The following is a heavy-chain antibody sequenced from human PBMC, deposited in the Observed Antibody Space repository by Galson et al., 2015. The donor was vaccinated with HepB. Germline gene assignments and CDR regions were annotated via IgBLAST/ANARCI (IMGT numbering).Heavy chain of an antibody. J-gene: IGHJ6*03. D-gene: IGHD3-10*01. CDR3: VKGKGSMVRGGSDYYYYYMDV. V-gene: IGHV3-64D*06. CDR1: GFTFSSYA. Sequence: SLRLSCAASGFTFSSYAMHWVRQAPGKGLEYVSAISSNGGSTYYADSVKGRFTISRDNSKNTLYLQMSSLRAEDTAVYYCVKGKGSMVRGGSDYYYYYMDVWGKGTTVTVSS. CDR2: ISSNGGST.